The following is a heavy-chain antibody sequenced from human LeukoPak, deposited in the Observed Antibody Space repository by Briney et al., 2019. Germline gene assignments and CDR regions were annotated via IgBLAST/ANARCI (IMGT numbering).Heavy chain of an antibody. CDR2: IYYSGST. V-gene: IGHV4-59*01. CDR1: GGSISSYY. D-gene: IGHD2-2*01. J-gene: IGHJ5*02. CDR3: ARDVSKYLLTGFDP. Sequence: SETLSLTCTVSGGSISSYYWSWIRQPPGKGLEWIGYIYYSGSTDYNPSLKSRVTMSVDTSKNQFSLKLSSVTAADTAVYYCARDVSKYLLTGFDPWGQGTLVAVSS.